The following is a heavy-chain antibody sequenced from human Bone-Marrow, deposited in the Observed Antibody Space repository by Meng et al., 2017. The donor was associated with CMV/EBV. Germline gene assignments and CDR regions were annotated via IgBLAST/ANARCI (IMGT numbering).Heavy chain of an antibody. D-gene: IGHD2-2*01. CDR1: YY. CDR2: IYYSGST. V-gene: IGHV4-39*07. J-gene: IGHJ6*02. CDR3: ARDHWYCSSTSCYNYYYYGMDV. Sequence: YYWGWLRQPPGKGLEWIGSIYYSGSTYYNPSLKSRVTISVDTSKNQFSLKLSSVTAADTAVYYCARDHWYCSSTSCYNYYYYGMDVWGQGTTVTVSS.